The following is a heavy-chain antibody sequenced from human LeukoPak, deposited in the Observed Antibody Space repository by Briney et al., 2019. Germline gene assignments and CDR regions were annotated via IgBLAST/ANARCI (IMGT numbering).Heavy chain of an antibody. CDR1: GFTVSSNY. D-gene: IGHD4-11*01. Sequence: GGSLRLSCAASGFTVSSNYMSWVRQAPGKGLEWVSVIYSGGSTYYADSVKGRFTISRDDSKNTLYLQMNSLRAEDTAVYYCAREWRYSNYGYYFDYWGQGTLVTVSS. CDR3: AREWRYSNYGYYFDY. J-gene: IGHJ4*02. V-gene: IGHV3-53*01. CDR2: IYSGGST.